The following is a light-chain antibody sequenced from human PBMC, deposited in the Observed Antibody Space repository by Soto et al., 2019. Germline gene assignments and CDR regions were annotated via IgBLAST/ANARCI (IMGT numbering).Light chain of an antibody. Sequence: QSALTQPASVSGSPGQSITISCTGTSSDIGRYNLVSWYQQHPGNAPKLIIYEDIAPPSGVSDRFSGSKAGNTASLTISGLETEDEADYYCCSYAGGASVVFGGGTKLTVL. CDR2: EDI. CDR3: CSYAGGASVV. CDR1: SSDIGRYNL. V-gene: IGLV2-23*01. J-gene: IGLJ2*01.